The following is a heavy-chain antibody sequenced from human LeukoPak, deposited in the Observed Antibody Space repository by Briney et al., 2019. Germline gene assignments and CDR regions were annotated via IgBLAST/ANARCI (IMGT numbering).Heavy chain of an antibody. J-gene: IGHJ4*02. CDR3: AKINYDFWSGYLAFDY. CDR1: GFTFSSYG. Sequence: PGGSLRLSCAASGFTFSSYGMHWVRQAPGKGLEWVSGISGSGGSTYYADSVKGRLTISRDNSKNTLYLQMNSLRAEDTAVYYCAKINYDFWSGYLAFDYWGQGTLVTVSS. V-gene: IGHV3-23*01. D-gene: IGHD3-3*01. CDR2: ISGSGGST.